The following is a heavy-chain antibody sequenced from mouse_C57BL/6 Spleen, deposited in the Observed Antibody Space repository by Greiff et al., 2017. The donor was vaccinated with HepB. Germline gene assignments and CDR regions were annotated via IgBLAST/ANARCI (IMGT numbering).Heavy chain of an antibody. J-gene: IGHJ3*01. CDR1: GYTFTDYY. V-gene: IGHV1-76*01. Sequence: QVQLQQSGAELVRPGASVKLSCKASGYTFTDYYINWVKQRPGQGLEWIARIYPGSGNTYYNEKFKGKATLTAEKSSSTAYMQLSSLTSEDSAVYFCAREDYGNYVSPWFAYWGQGTLVTVSA. CDR2: IYPGSGNT. D-gene: IGHD2-1*01. CDR3: AREDYGNYVSPWFAY.